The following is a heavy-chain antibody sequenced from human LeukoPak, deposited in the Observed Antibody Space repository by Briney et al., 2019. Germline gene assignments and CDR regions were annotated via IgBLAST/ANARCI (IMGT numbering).Heavy chain of an antibody. Sequence: KTGGSLRLSCAASGFTFSNAWMSWVRQAPGKGLEWVGRIKSKTNGGTTDCAAPVKGRFTISRDDSKNTLYLQMNSLKTEDTAVYYCTTRITMIVVVLGAFDIWGQGTMVTVSS. D-gene: IGHD3-22*01. CDR2: IKSKTNGGTT. J-gene: IGHJ3*02. CDR3: TTRITMIVVVLGAFDI. V-gene: IGHV3-15*01. CDR1: GFTFSNAW.